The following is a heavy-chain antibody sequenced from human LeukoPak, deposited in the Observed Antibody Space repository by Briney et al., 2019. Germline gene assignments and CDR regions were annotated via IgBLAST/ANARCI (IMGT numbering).Heavy chain of an antibody. Sequence: QPSETLSLTCTVSGGSISSSSYYWGWIRQPPGKGLEWIGSIYYSGSTYHNPSLKSRVTISVDTSKNQFSLKLSSVTAADTAVYYCARHVHDFWSGYYYYYYYMDVWGKGTTVTVSS. CDR2: IYYSGST. V-gene: IGHV4-39*01. CDR1: GGSISSSSYY. D-gene: IGHD3-3*01. CDR3: ARHVHDFWSGYYYYYYYMDV. J-gene: IGHJ6*03.